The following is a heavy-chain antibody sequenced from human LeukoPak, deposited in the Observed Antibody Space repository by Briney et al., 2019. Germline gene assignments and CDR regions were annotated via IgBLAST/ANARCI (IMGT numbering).Heavy chain of an antibody. CDR2: ISGSGGST. CDR1: GFTFSSYA. CDR3: AKDQPYCYDSSGYPDY. D-gene: IGHD3-22*01. Sequence: GGSLRLSCAASGFTFSSYAMSWVRQAPGKGLEWVSAISGSGGSTYYADSVKGRFTISRDNSKNTLYLQMNSLRAEDTAVYYCAKDQPYCYDSSGYPDYWGQGTLVTVSS. V-gene: IGHV3-23*01. J-gene: IGHJ4*02.